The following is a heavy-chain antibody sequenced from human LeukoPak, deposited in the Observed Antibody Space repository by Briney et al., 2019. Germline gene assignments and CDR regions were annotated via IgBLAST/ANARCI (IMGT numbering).Heavy chain of an antibody. CDR2: IYYSGST. J-gene: IGHJ6*02. CDR3: ARLKCISTTCPSRYVMDV. Sequence: SETLSLTCSVSGVSISSYHWSWIRQPPGKGLEYIGYIYYSGSTNYNPSLKSRVTISVDTSKDQFSLNLTSVTAADTAVYYCARLKCISTTCPSRYVMDVWGQGTTVTVSS. D-gene: IGHD2-2*01. V-gene: IGHV4-59*01. CDR1: GVSISSYH.